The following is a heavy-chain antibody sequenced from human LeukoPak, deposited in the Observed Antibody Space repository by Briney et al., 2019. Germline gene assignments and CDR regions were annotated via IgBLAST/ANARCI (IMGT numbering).Heavy chain of an antibody. CDR1: GFTFGDYA. V-gene: IGHV3-21*01. CDR3: ARDRALVIAAAGEFDY. J-gene: IGHJ4*02. CDR2: ISSSSSYI. D-gene: IGHD6-13*01. Sequence: GGSLRLSCTASGFTFGDYAMNWVRQAPGKGLEWVSSISSSSSYIYYADSVKGRFTISRDNAKNSLYLQMNSLRAEDTAVYYCARDRALVIAAAGEFDYWGQGTLVTVSS.